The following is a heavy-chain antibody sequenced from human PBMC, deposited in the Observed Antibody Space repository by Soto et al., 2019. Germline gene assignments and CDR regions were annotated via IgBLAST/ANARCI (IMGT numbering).Heavy chain of an antibody. V-gene: IGHV3-23*01. CDR3: ARDPCAADY. CDR2: ISGSGGST. D-gene: IGHD2-21*01. Sequence: GGSLRLSCAASGFTFSSYAMSWVRQAPGKGLEWVSAISGSGGSTYYADSVKGRFTISRDNSKNTVNLQMNSLRAEDTAVYYCARDPCAADYWGQGTLVTVSS. J-gene: IGHJ4*02. CDR1: GFTFSSYA.